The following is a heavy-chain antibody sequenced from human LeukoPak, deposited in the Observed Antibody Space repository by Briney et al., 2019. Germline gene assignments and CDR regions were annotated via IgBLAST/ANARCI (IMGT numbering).Heavy chain of an antibody. Sequence: SVKVSFKASGGTFISYAISWVRQAPGQGQEWMGRIIPILGIPNYPQKFQGRVTITADKSTITAYMELSSLRSEDTAVYYCAREVRGTAMVTGGGWFDPWGQGTLVTVSS. D-gene: IGHD5-18*01. CDR1: GGTFISYA. CDR2: IIPILGIP. V-gene: IGHV1-69*04. CDR3: AREVRGTAMVTGGGWFDP. J-gene: IGHJ5*02.